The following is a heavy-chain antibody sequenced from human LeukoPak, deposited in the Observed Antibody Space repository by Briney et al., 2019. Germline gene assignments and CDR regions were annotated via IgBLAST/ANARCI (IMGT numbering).Heavy chain of an antibody. CDR2: ISSSSSYI. V-gene: IGHV3-21*01. Sequence: GGSLRLSCAASGFTFSSYSMTWVRQAPGKGLEWVSSISSSSSYIYYADSVKGRFTISRDNAKNSLYLQMNSLRAEDTAVYYCARNSVGAQYYFDYWGQGTLVTVSS. D-gene: IGHD1-26*01. CDR3: ARNSVGAQYYFDY. J-gene: IGHJ4*02. CDR1: GFTFSSYS.